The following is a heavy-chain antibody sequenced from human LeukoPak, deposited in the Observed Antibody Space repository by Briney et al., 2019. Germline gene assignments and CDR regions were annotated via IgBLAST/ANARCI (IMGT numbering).Heavy chain of an antibody. CDR1: GFTVSSNY. CDR3: ARGSYYYDSSGYQYYFDY. V-gene: IGHV3-53*01. Sequence: GGSLRLSCAASGFTVSSNYMSWVRQAPGKGLEWVSVIYSGGSTYYADSVKGRFTISRDNSKNTLYLQMDSLRAEDTAVYYCARGSYYYDSSGYQYYFDYWGQGTLVTVSS. D-gene: IGHD3-22*01. J-gene: IGHJ4*02. CDR2: IYSGGST.